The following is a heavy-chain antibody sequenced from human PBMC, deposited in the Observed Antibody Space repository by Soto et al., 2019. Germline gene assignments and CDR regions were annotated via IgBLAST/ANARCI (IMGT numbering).Heavy chain of an antibody. CDR2: IWYDGSNK. J-gene: IGHJ6*02. Sequence: PGGSLRLSCAASGFSFSSYGMHWVRQAPGKGREWVAVIWYDGSNKYYADSVKGRFTISRDNSKNTLYLQMNSLRAEDTAVYYCSSDPSRFGRLSMDVCGPGTTVTVSS. V-gene: IGHV3-33*01. CDR1: GFSFSSYG. D-gene: IGHD3-10*01. CDR3: SSDPSRFGRLSMDV.